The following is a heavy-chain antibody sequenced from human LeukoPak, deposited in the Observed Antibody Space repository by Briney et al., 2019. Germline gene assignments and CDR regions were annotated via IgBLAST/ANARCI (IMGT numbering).Heavy chain of an antibody. CDR3: ARWVAWNNKFDY. V-gene: IGHV1-8*01. CDR1: GYTFTSYD. CDR2: MNPNSGNT. Sequence: ASVKVSCKASGYTFTSYDINWVRQATGQGLEWMGWMNPNSGNTGYAQKFQGRVTMTRNTSISTAYMELSSLRSEDTAVYYCARWVAWNNKFDYWGQGTLVTVSS. D-gene: IGHD1/OR15-1a*01. J-gene: IGHJ4*02.